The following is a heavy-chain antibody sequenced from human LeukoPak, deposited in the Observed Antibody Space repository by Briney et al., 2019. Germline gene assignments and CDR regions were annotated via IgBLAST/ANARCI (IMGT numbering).Heavy chain of an antibody. CDR1: GYTFTSYD. V-gene: IGHV1-8*03. Sequence: GASVKVSCKASGYTFTSYDINWVRQATGQGLEWMGWMNPNSGNTGYAQKFQGRVTITRNTSISTAYMELSSLRSEDTAVYYCASQLLHNYYYYYYMDVWGKGTTVTVSS. CDR2: MNPNSGNT. J-gene: IGHJ6*03. CDR3: ASQLLHNYYYYYYMDV. D-gene: IGHD3-10*01.